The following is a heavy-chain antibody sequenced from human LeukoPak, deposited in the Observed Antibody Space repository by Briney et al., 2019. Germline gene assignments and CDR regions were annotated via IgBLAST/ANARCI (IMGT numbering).Heavy chain of an antibody. D-gene: IGHD3-10*01. Sequence: SLRLSCAASGFTFDDYAMHWVRQAPGKGLEWVSGISWNSGSIGYADSVKGRFTISRDNAKNSLHLQMNSLRAEDTALYYCAKDIVPRYGSGSYFDYWGQGTLVTVSS. CDR3: AKDIVPRYGSGSYFDY. CDR2: ISWNSGSI. J-gene: IGHJ4*02. CDR1: GFTFDDYA. V-gene: IGHV3-9*01.